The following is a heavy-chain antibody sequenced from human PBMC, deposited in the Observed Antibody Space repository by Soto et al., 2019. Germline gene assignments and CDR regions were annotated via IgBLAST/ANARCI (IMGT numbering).Heavy chain of an antibody. CDR1: GGSISGYY. Sequence: SETLSLTCTVSGGSISGYYWSWIRQPPGKGLEWIGYIYYSGSTNYNPSLKSRVSISVDTSKNQFSLKLSSVTAADTAVYYCARDLRGPAPVGDYYYYGMDVWGQGTTVTVSS. J-gene: IGHJ6*02. V-gene: IGHV4-59*01. CDR3: ARDLRGPAPVGDYYYYGMDV. CDR2: IYYSGST. D-gene: IGHD4-17*01.